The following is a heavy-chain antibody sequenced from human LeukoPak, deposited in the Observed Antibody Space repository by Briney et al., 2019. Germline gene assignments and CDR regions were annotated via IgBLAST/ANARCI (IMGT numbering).Heavy chain of an antibody. Sequence: GGSLRLSCAASGFTLSDHYMDWVRQAPGKGLEWVAVISYDGSNKYYADPVKGRFTISRDNSKNTLYLQMNSLRAEDTAVYYCARGPERTGVGTRYYYDMDVWGQGTTVTVSS. CDR1: GFTLSDHY. CDR3: ARGPERTGVGTRYYYDMDV. V-gene: IGHV3-30-3*01. D-gene: IGHD2-8*01. CDR2: ISYDGSNK. J-gene: IGHJ6*02.